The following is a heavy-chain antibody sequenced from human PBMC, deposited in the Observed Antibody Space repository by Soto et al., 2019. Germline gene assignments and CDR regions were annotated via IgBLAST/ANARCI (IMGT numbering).Heavy chain of an antibody. CDR1: GFTFNNYA. V-gene: IGHV3-23*01. D-gene: IGHD3-10*01. Sequence: ESGGGLVQPGGSLRLSCVVSGFTFNNYAMNWVRQAPGKGLEWVSGISASGGSTYYADSVKGRFTISRDSSKHTLYLQMNSLRADDTAIYYCAIHFYYGSGSYYAVDYWGQGTLVTVSS. CDR2: ISASGGST. J-gene: IGHJ4*02. CDR3: AIHFYYGSGSYYAVDY.